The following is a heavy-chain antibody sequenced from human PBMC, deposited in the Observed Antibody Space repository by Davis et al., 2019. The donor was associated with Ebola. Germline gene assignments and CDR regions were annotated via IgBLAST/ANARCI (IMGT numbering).Heavy chain of an antibody. D-gene: IGHD3-3*01. CDR1: GYTFTSYG. CDR3: ARDGPYYDFWSGHWAFDY. V-gene: IGHV1-3*01. J-gene: IGHJ4*02. CDR2: INAGNGNT. Sequence: ASVKVSCKASGYTFTSYGISWVRQAPGQGLEWMGWINAGNGNTKYSQKFQGRVTITRDTSASTAYMELSSLRSEDTAVYYCARDGPYYDFWSGHWAFDYWGQGTLVTVSS.